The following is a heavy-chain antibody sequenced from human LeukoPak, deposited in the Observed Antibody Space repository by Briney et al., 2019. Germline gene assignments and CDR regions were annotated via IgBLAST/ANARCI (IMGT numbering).Heavy chain of an antibody. CDR2: INHRGST. CDR1: GGSFSGYF. V-gene: IGHV4-34*01. D-gene: IGHD3-22*01. Sequence: KPSETLSLTCSVYGGSFSGYFWTYIRQPPGKGLEWIGEINHRGSTSYNPSLKSRVTISRDTSKNQFSLRLTSVTAADTAVYYCARGSIYYGDSSAYFDYWGKGSLVTVSS. J-gene: IGHJ4*02. CDR3: ARGSIYYGDSSAYFDY.